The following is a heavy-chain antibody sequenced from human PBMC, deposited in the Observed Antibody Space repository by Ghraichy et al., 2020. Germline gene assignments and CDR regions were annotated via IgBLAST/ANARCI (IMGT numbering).Heavy chain of an antibody. CDR1: GFTFSSYG. Sequence: GESLNISCAASGFTFSSYGMHWVRQAPGKGLEWVAVISYDGSNKYYADSVKGRFTISRDNSKNTLYLQMNSLRAEDTAVYYCAKVDWITMVRGVSSPHLEDDWGQGTLVTVSS. D-gene: IGHD3-10*01. J-gene: IGHJ4*02. CDR2: ISYDGSNK. V-gene: IGHV3-30*18. CDR3: AKVDWITMVRGVSSPHLEDD.